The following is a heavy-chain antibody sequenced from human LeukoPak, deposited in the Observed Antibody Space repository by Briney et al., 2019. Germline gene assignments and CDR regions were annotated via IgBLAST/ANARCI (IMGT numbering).Heavy chain of an antibody. V-gene: IGHV3-23*01. Sequence: KSGGSLRLSCEASGFTFSSYAMGWVRQAPGKGLEWVSVISGSGDSTYYADSVEGRCTSSRDNSKDALYLQMNSLRAEDTAVYYCARVGYSGYDYDYWGQGTLVTVSS. J-gene: IGHJ4*02. CDR3: ARVGYSGYDYDY. CDR2: ISGSGDST. D-gene: IGHD5-12*01. CDR1: GFTFSSYA.